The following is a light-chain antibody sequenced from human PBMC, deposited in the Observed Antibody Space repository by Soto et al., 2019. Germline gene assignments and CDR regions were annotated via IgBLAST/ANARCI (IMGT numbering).Light chain of an antibody. CDR3: QQYGGSPRT. V-gene: IGKV3-20*01. J-gene: IGKJ1*01. Sequence: SVLTQYPVTLSFSPCEVATLSCRASQSINSFLAWYQQRRGQAPRLLIHGASNRATGIPDRFSGSGSGPDFTLTISRLEPEDFAVYYCQQYGGSPRTFGQGTKVDIK. CDR2: GAS. CDR1: QSINSF.